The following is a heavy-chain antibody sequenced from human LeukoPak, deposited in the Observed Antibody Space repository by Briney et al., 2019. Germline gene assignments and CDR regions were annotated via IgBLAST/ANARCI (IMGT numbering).Heavy chain of an antibody. CDR1: GYTFTNYY. CDR3: ARVTMLRGVIGTNGMDI. V-gene: IGHV1-46*01. D-gene: IGHD3-10*01. CDR2: IIPSGGGT. Sequence: ASVKVSCKASGYTFTNYYMHWVRQAPGQGLEWMGIIIPSGGGTTYAQRFQGRVTMTRDTCTSTVYMELTSLRSEDTAVYYCARVTMLRGVIGTNGMDIWGQGTTVTVPS. J-gene: IGHJ6*02.